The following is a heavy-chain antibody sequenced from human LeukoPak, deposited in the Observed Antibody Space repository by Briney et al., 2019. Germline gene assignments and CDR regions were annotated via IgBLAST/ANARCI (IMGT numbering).Heavy chain of an antibody. CDR1: GFTFSSYS. CDR3: ARDPYDFWSGTNGGFDY. J-gene: IGHJ4*02. Sequence: PGGSLRLSCAASGFTFSSYSMNWVRQAPGKGLEWVSYISSSSSTIYYADSVKGRFTISRDNAKNSLYLQMNSLRAEDTAVYYCARDPYDFWSGTNGGFDYWGQGTLVTVSS. V-gene: IGHV3-48*01. CDR2: ISSSSSTI. D-gene: IGHD3-3*01.